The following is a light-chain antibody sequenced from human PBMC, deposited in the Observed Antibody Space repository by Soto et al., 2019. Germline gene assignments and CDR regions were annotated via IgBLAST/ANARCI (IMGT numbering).Light chain of an antibody. J-gene: IGKJ1*01. CDR3: QQYGSSPCT. Sequence: EIVLTLSPGTLSLSPGERATLSCRASQSVSSSYLAWYQQKPGQAPRLLIYGASSRATGIPDRFSGSGSGTDFTLTISRLEPEDFAVYYCQQYGSSPCTFGQGTKVDIK. CDR2: GAS. CDR1: QSVSSSY. V-gene: IGKV3-20*01.